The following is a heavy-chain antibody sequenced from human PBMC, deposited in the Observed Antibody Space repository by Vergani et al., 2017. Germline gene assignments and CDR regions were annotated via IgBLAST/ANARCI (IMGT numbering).Heavy chain of an antibody. V-gene: IGHV1-69*13. J-gene: IGHJ6*02. CDR2: FIPIFGTA. CDR3: SRGLGYCSGTSGREGYYYYYGMDV. D-gene: IGHD2-2*01. CDR1: GGTFSSYA. Sequence: QVQLVQSGAEVKKPGSSVKVSCKASGGTFSSYAISRLRQAPGQGLEWMGRFIPIFGTANYAQKFQGRVTITADESTSTAYMELSSLRSEDTVVYYWSRGLGYCSGTSGREGYYYYYGMDVWGQGTTVTVSS.